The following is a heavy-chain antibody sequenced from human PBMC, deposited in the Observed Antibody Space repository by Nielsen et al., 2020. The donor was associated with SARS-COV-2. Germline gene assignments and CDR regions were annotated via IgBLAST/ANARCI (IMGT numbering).Heavy chain of an antibody. D-gene: IGHD4-17*01. J-gene: IGHJ4*02. CDR2: INHSGST. CDR3: ARGLGDYVPHFDY. Sequence: SETLSLTCTVSGGSISSGGYYWSWIRQPPGKGLEWLGEINHSGSTNYNPSLKSRVTISVDTSKNQFSLKLSSVTAADTAVYYCARGLGDYVPHFDYWGQGTLVTVSS. V-gene: IGHV4-39*07. CDR1: GGSISSGGYY.